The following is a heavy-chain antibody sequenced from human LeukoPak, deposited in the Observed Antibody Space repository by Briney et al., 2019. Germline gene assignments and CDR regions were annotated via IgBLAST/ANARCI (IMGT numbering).Heavy chain of an antibody. J-gene: IGHJ6*02. V-gene: IGHV4-59*12. CDR3: ARGNAAMVPYYYYYGMDV. CDR1: GGSISSYY. CDR2: IYYSGST. Sequence: SETLSLTCTVSGGSISSYYWSWIRQPPGKGLEWIGYIYYSGSTNYNLSLKSRVTISVDTSKNQFSLKLSSVTAADTAVYYCARGNAAMVPYYYYYGMDVWGQGTTVTVSS. D-gene: IGHD5-18*01.